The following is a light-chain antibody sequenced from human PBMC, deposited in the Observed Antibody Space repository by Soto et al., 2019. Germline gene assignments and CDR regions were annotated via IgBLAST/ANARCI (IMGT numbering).Light chain of an antibody. CDR3: QAWDGSTVV. CDR2: QDT. V-gene: IGLV3-1*01. J-gene: IGLJ2*01. CDR1: RLGNKY. Sequence: ELSQPPSLSVSPGQTASIPCSGDRLGNKYVCWYQQKPGQSPVLVIYQDTKRPSGIPERFSGSNSGNTATLTISGTQAMDEADYYCQAWDGSTVVFGGGTKLTVL.